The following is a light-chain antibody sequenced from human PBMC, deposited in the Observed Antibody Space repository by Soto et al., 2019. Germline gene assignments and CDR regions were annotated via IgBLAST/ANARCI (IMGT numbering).Light chain of an antibody. CDR2: GAS. Sequence: AIQLTQSPSSLSASVGDRVTITCRASQGINSALAWYQKKPGKAPKVLIYGASNLESGVPSRFSGSGYGTDFTLTISRLQPEDFAIFYCQQFNSYPTFGGGTKVEIK. J-gene: IGKJ4*01. CDR1: QGINSA. V-gene: IGKV1-13*02. CDR3: QQFNSYPT.